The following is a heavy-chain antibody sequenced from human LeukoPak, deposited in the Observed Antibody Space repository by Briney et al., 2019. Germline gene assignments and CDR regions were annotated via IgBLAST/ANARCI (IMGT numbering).Heavy chain of an antibody. J-gene: IGHJ4*02. D-gene: IGHD3-22*01. CDR1: GHTFTSYY. V-gene: IGHV1-46*01. CDR2: INPSGGST. Sequence: ASVKVSCKASGHTFTSYYMHWARQAPGQGLEWMGIINPSGGSTSYAQKFQGRVTMTRDTSTSTVYMELSSLRSEDTAVYYCARPGLSYYYDSSGYLNTPRFDYWGQGTLVTVSS. CDR3: ARPGLSYYYDSSGYLNTPRFDY.